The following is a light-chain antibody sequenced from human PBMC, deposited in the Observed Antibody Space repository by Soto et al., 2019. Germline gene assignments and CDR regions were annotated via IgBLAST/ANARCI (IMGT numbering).Light chain of an antibody. CDR2: VAS. V-gene: IGKV1-6*02. CDR3: LQDYNYPWT. Sequence: IQMTQPKSSLSASVGDRVTITCRASRYIRTDVSWYQQRPGQAPKVLIYVASHLQSGVPSRFSGSGYGTDFSLTISSRQPEDVATYYCLQDYNYPWTFGQGTKVDIK. J-gene: IGKJ1*01. CDR1: RYIRTD.